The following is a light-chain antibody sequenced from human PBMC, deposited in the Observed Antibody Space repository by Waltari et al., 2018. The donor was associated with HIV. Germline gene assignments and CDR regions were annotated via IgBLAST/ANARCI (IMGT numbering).Light chain of an antibody. V-gene: IGKV4-1*01. CDR3: LQYYSTPS. CDR1: QSVFHSSNSNNY. J-gene: IGKJ5*01. Sequence: DIVMTQSPDSLVVSLGERATIACKSSQSVFHSSNSNNYLASYQHKPGQSPKLLLYWASTREFGVPDRFSGSGSGTDFTLTINSLQAEDAAVYYCLQYYSTPSFGQGTRLEIK. CDR2: WAS.